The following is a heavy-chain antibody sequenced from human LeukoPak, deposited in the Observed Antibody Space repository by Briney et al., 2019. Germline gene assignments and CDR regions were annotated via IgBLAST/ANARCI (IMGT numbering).Heavy chain of an antibody. CDR3: ARVVYSGNYSFDY. Sequence: ASVKVSCKASGYTFTGYYIHWVRQAPGQGLEWMGWINPNSGGTNYAQKFQGRVTMTRDTSISTAYMELTRLKSDDTAVYYCARVVYSGNYSFDYWGQGTLATVSS. CDR1: GYTFTGYY. V-gene: IGHV1-2*02. J-gene: IGHJ4*02. CDR2: INPNSGGT. D-gene: IGHD1-26*01.